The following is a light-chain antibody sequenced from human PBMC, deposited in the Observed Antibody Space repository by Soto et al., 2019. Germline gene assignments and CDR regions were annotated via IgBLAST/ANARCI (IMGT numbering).Light chain of an antibody. J-gene: IGKJ4*01. CDR2: DAS. V-gene: IGKV3-20*01. CDR3: QQFSSYPLT. Sequence: EFVLTQSPGTLSLSPGERATLSCRASQTVRNNYLAWYQQKPGQAPRLLIYDASSRATGIPDRFSGGGSGTDFTHTISRLEPEDFAVYYCQQFSSYPLTVGGGTKVDIK. CDR1: QTVRNNY.